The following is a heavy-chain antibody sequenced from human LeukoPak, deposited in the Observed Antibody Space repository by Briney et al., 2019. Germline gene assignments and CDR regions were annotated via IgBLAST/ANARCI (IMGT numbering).Heavy chain of an antibody. CDR1: GFXFSSYA. CDR2: IGGGGEST. J-gene: IGHJ4*02. V-gene: IGHV3-23*01. CDR3: AKVLSGSQDY. D-gene: IGHD1-26*01. Sequence: PGGSLRLSCGASGFXFSSYAISWVRQAPGKGLEWVSRIGGGGESTFYADSVKDRFTISRDNSKNTVYLQMNSLRAEDTAVYYCAKVLSGSQDYWGQGTLVTVFS.